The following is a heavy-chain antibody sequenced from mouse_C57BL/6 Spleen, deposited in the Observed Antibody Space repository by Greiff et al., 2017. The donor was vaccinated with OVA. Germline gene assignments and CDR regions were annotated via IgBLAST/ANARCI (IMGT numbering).Heavy chain of an antibody. CDR3: ARLELGPRAWFAY. V-gene: IGHV1-52*01. CDR1: GYTFTSYW. D-gene: IGHD4-1*01. J-gene: IGHJ3*01. CDR2: IDPSDSET. Sequence: QVQLQQSGAELVRPGSSVKLSCKASGYTFTSYWMHWVKQRPIQGLEWIGNIDPSDSETHYNQKFKDKATLTVDKSSSTAYMQLSSLTSEDSAVYYCARLELGPRAWFAYWGQGTLVTVSA.